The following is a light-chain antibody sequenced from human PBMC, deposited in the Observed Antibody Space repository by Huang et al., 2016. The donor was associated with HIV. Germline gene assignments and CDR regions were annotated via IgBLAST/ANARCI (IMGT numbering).Light chain of an antibody. J-gene: IGKJ1*01. CDR3: QQYGSSPQT. Sequence: EIVLTQSPGTLSLSPGERATLSCRASQSVDSSYLAWYQQKPGQAPRLLIYGASNRATGIPDRFSGSGSVTDFTLTISRLEPEDFAVYYCQQYGSSPQTFGQGTKVEIK. CDR2: GAS. V-gene: IGKV3-20*01. CDR1: QSVDSSY.